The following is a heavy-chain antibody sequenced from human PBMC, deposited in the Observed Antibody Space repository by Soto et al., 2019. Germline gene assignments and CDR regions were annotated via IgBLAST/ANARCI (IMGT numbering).Heavy chain of an antibody. CDR3: AYADIVVVPADSRAFDI. V-gene: IGHV1-69*01. Sequence: QVQLVQSGAEVKKPGSSVKVSCKASGGTFSRYAISWVRQAPGQGLEWMVGIIPIFGTANYAQKFQGRVTITADESTSTAYMELSSLRSEDTAVYYCAYADIVVVPADSRAFDILGKGTMVTVSS. J-gene: IGHJ3*02. CDR2: IIPIFGTA. CDR1: GGTFSRYA. D-gene: IGHD2-2*01.